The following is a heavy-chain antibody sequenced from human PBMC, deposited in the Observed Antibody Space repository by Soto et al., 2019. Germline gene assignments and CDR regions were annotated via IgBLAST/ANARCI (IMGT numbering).Heavy chain of an antibody. J-gene: IGHJ4*02. V-gene: IGHV3-33*01. CDR2: IWYDGSNK. Sequence: QVQLVESGGGVVQPRRSLRLSCAASGFTFTNYGMHWVRQAPGKGLEWVAVIWYDGSNKYYADSVKGRFTISRDNSKNTLYLQMKSLRAEDTAVYYCAREQQQLFDYWGQGTLVTVSS. CDR3: AREQQQLFDY. D-gene: IGHD6-13*01. CDR1: GFTFTNYG.